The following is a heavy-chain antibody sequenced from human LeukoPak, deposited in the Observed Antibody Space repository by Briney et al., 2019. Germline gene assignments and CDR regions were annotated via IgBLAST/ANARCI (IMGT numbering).Heavy chain of an antibody. CDR3: ARDGYCSSTSCAPGDY. Sequence: GGSLRLSCAASGFTFSSYGMHWVRQAPGKGLEWVAVIWYDGSNKYYADSVKGRSTISRDNSKNTLYLQMNSLRAEDTAVYYCARDGYCSSTSCAPGDYWGQGTLVTVSS. CDR1: GFTFSSYG. CDR2: IWYDGSNK. J-gene: IGHJ4*02. D-gene: IGHD2-2*03. V-gene: IGHV3-33*01.